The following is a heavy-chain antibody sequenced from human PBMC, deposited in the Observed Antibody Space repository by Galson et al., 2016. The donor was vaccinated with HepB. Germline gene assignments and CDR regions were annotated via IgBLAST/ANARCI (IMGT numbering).Heavy chain of an antibody. CDR1: GDSVNSYSHY. CDR3: ARRGSYFFDY. D-gene: IGHD1-26*01. Sequence: LSLTCTVSGDSVNSYSHYWSWIRQHPGKGLEWIGYVWKNGDTSHNPSLKSRVTVTIDTSKNQFSLNLASVTAADTAVYYCARRGSYFFDYWGQGALVTVSS. CDR2: VWKNGDT. V-gene: IGHV4-31*03. J-gene: IGHJ4*02.